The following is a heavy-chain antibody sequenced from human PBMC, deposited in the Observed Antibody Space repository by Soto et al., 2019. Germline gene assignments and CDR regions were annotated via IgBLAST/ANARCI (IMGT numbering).Heavy chain of an antibody. CDR1: GFTFSSYG. V-gene: IGHV3-33*01. J-gene: IGHJ5*02. Sequence: GGSLRLSCAASGFTFSSYGMHWVRQAPGKGLEWVAVIWYDGSNKYYADSVKGRFTISRDNSKNTLYLQMNSLRAEDTAVYYCARATFSGTLETRTSRWRGALPPTQFDPWGQGTLVTVSS. D-gene: IGHD1-7*01. CDR2: IWYDGSNK. CDR3: ARATFSGTLETRTSRWRGALPPTQFDP.